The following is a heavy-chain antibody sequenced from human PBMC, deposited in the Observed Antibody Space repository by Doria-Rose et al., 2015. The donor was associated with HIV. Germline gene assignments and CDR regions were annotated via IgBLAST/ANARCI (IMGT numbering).Heavy chain of an antibody. D-gene: IGHD1-26*01. Sequence: QVQLQESGPGLVKPSETLSLTCSVSGGSISHYYWSWIRQPPGTGLEYIGDIFYTASTNYSCSLKTRVSISIDTSKTKCSLRLSSVTAADTAVYYCARVLSGTYDYWGQGTLVSVSS. CDR2: IFYTAST. CDR3: ARVLSGTYDY. CDR1: GGSISHYY. J-gene: IGHJ4*02. V-gene: IGHV4-59*01.